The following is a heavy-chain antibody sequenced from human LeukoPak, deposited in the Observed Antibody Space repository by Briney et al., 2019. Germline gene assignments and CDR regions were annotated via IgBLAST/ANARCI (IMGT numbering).Heavy chain of an antibody. D-gene: IGHD3-10*01. CDR3: ARHLSGFSFDYRLLDY. CDR2: IYPRDSDT. CDR1: GYNFDTSW. J-gene: IGHJ4*02. Sequence: GQSLKISCKASGYNFDTSWIAWVRQMPGKGLEWMGIIYPRDSDTIYSPSFQGHVTISADRSINTVYLQWSSLKASDTAFYFCARHLSGFSFDYRLLDYWGQGSLVTVSS. V-gene: IGHV5-51*01.